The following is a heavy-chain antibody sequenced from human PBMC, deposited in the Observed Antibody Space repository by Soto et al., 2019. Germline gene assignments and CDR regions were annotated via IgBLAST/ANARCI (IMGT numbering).Heavy chain of an antibody. Sequence: SETLSLTCTVSGGSISSYYWSWIRQPPGKGLEWIGYIYYSGSTNYNPSLKSRVTISVDTSKNQFSLKLSSVTAADTAVYYCARALTIFGVVPALASHMDVWGNGTTVTVSS. CDR1: GGSISSYY. CDR2: IYYSGST. CDR3: ARALTIFGVVPALASHMDV. J-gene: IGHJ6*03. V-gene: IGHV4-59*01. D-gene: IGHD3-3*01.